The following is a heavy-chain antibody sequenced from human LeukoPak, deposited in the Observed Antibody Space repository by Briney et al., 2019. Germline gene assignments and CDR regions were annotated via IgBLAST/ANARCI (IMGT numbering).Heavy chain of an antibody. V-gene: IGHV3-7*01. Sequence: GESLRLSCAASGFTFSSYWMSWVRQAPGKGLEWVANIKQDGSEKYYVDSVKGRFTISRDNAKNSLYLQMNSLRAEDTAVYYCARDCGGGSCYGPYDAFDIWGQGTMVTVSS. CDR3: ARDCGGGSCYGPYDAFDI. J-gene: IGHJ3*02. CDR1: GFTFSSYW. D-gene: IGHD2-15*01. CDR2: IKQDGSEK.